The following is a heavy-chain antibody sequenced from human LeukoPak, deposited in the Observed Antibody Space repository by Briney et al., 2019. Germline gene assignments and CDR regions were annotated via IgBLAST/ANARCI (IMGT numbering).Heavy chain of an antibody. D-gene: IGHD7-27*01. CDR3: AGLGRISTGPHFDF. V-gene: IGHV4-39*01. Sequence: PSETLSLTCSGSGGSIGRSSYYWGWIRQPPGKGLEWIGYIYYSGTTYYNPSFESRVTMSIDTSKNQFSLNLNSVTATDTAVYYCAGLGRISTGPHFDFWGRGTLVLVSS. CDR1: GGSIGRSSYY. J-gene: IGHJ4*02. CDR2: IYYSGTT.